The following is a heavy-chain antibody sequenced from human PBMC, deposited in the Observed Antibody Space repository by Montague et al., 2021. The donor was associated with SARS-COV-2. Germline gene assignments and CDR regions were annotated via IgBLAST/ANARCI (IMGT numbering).Heavy chain of an antibody. CDR1: GFTFSSYD. Sequence: SLRLSCPASGFTFSSYDMHWVRQTTGKGLEWVSAIGSAGDTYYPGSVKGRFTISRENAKNSLYLQMNSLRAGDTAVYYCARGLRYFDWSPYGMDVWGQGTTVTVSS. V-gene: IGHV3-13*01. CDR3: ARGLRYFDWSPYGMDV. CDR2: IGSAGDT. J-gene: IGHJ6*02. D-gene: IGHD3-9*01.